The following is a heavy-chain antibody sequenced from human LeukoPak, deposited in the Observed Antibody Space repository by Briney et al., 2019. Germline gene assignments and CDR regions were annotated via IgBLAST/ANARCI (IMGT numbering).Heavy chain of an antibody. CDR1: GSSISSGGYY. CDR2: IYYSGNT. D-gene: IGHD3-10*01. J-gene: IGHJ4*02. V-gene: IGHV4-31*03. CDR3: ARAARYGSGTSNLFDH. Sequence: PSQTLSLTCTVSGSSISSGGYYWIWIRQHPGKGLEWVGFIYYSGNTFYSPSLKSRLTILVDTCKNEFSLMFSSVTAADTAVYFCARAARYGSGTSNLFDHWGQGTLVTVSS.